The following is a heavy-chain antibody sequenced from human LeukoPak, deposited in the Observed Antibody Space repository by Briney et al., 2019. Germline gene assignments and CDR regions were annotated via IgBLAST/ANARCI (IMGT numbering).Heavy chain of an antibody. CDR2: IIPIFGTA. Sequence: GASVRVSCKASGGTFSSYAISWVRQAPGQGLEWMGGIIPIFGTANYAQKFQGRVTITADESTSTAYMELSSLRSEDTAVYYRARGGSYYYYYMDVWGKGTTVTVSS. J-gene: IGHJ6*03. CDR3: ARGGSYYYYYMDV. CDR1: GGTFSSYA. V-gene: IGHV1-69*13.